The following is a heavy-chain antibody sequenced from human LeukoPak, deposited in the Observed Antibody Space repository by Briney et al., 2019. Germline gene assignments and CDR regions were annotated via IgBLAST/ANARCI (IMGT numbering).Heavy chain of an antibody. Sequence: QPGGSLRLSCAASGFTFSSYAMSWVRQAPGKGLEWVSAVSGSGGSTYYADSVKGRFTISRDNSKNTLYLQMNSLRAEDTAVYYCAKDNSDIAVAGIPFDYWGQGTLVTVSS. CDR1: GFTFSSYA. J-gene: IGHJ4*02. CDR2: VSGSGGST. D-gene: IGHD6-19*01. V-gene: IGHV3-23*01. CDR3: AKDNSDIAVAGIPFDY.